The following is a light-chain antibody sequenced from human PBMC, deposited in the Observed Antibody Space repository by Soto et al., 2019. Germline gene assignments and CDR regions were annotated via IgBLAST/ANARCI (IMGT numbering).Light chain of an antibody. CDR2: DDR. J-gene: IGLJ1*01. CDR1: NIGRKS. Sequence: SYELTQPPSVSVAPGQSARITCGGANIGRKSVHWYQQKPGQAPVLVVFDDRDRPSGIPERFSGSNSENTATLTISRVEAGDEADYYCQVWDSVTDPNYVFGPGTKVTVL. V-gene: IGLV3-21*02. CDR3: QVWDSVTDPNYV.